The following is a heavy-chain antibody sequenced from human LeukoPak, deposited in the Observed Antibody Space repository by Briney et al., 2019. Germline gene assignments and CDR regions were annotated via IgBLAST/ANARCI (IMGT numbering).Heavy chain of an antibody. J-gene: IGHJ5*02. CDR1: GYTFTGYY. CDR3: ASSHCSSTSCYLYNWFDP. D-gene: IGHD2-2*01. V-gene: IGHV1-2*02. Sequence: ASVKVSCKASGYTFTGYYMHWVRQAPGQGLEWMGWINPNSGGTNYAQKFQGRVTMTRDTSISTAYMELSRLRSDDTAVYYCASSHCSSTSCYLYNWFDPWGQGTLVTVSS. CDR2: INPNSGGT.